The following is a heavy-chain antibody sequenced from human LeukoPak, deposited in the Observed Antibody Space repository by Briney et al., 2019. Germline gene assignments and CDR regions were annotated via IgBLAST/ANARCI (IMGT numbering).Heavy chain of an antibody. V-gene: IGHV3-11*04. CDR1: GFTFSDYY. CDR2: ISSSGSTI. Sequence: GGSLRLSCAASGFTFSDYYMSWIRQAPGKGLEWVSYISSSGSTIYYADSVKGRFTISRDNAKNSLYLQMNSLRAEDTAVYYCAKDSATVTPHYYYYYYMDVWGKGTTVTVSS. D-gene: IGHD4-17*01. J-gene: IGHJ6*03. CDR3: AKDSATVTPHYYYYYYMDV.